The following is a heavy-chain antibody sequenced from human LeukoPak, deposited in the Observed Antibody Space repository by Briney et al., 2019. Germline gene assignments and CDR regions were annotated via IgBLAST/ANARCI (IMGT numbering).Heavy chain of an antibody. V-gene: IGHV1-69*04. Sequence: ASVKVSCKASGGTFSSYAISWVRQAPGQGLEWMGRIIPILGIANYAQKFQGRVTITADKSTSTAYMELSSLRSEDTAVYYCARAYEYYYYGMDVWGQGTTVTVSS. J-gene: IGHJ6*02. CDR1: GGTFSSYA. D-gene: IGHD5-12*01. CDR2: IIPILGIA. CDR3: ARAYEYYYYGMDV.